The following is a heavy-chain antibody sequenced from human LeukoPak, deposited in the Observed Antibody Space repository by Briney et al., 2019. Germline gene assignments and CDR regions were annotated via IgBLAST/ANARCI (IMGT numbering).Heavy chain of an antibody. V-gene: IGHV4-34*01. CDR3: ARGGWYYDFRSGYYPRERGALRTGAFDI. J-gene: IGHJ3*02. Sequence: SETLSLTCAVYGGSFSGYYWSWIRQPPGKGLEWIGEINHSGSTNYNPSLKSRVTISVDTSKNQFSLKLSSVTAADTAVYYCARGGWYYDFRSGYYPRERGALRTGAFDIWGQGTMVTVSS. CDR2: INHSGST. CDR1: GGSFSGYY. D-gene: IGHD3-3*01.